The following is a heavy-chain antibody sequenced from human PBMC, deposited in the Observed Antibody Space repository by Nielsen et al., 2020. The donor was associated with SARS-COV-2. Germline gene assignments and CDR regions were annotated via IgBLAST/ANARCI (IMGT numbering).Heavy chain of an antibody. J-gene: IGHJ6*02. V-gene: IGHV3-9*01. CDR2: ISWNSGSI. CDR3: ATIPASYGMDV. CDR1: GFTFDDYA. Sequence: GGSLRLSCAASGFTFDDYAMHWVRQAPGKGLEWVSGISWNSGSIGYADSVKGRFTISRDNAKNSLYLQMNSLRAEDTALYYCATIPASYGMDVWGQGTTVTVSS. D-gene: IGHD2-2*02.